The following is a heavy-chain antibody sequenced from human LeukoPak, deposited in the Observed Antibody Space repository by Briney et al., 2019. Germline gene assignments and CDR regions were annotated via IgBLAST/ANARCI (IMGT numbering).Heavy chain of an antibody. J-gene: IGHJ4*02. D-gene: IGHD2-2*01. CDR3: ARGPLYCSKIRCYGLFEY. CDR1: GFTFSTYA. V-gene: IGHV3-30*09. Sequence: GGSLRLSCAASGFTFSTYAMHWVRQAPGKGLEWVAVIAFDGSNDHSTDSVKGRFGISRDNSKNTVYLQMNSLRAEDTAVYYCARGPLYCSKIRCYGLFEYWGQGTLVTVSS. CDR2: IAFDGSND.